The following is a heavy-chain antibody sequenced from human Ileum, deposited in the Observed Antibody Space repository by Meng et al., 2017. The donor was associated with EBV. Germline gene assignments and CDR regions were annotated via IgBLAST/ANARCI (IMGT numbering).Heavy chain of an antibody. CDR2: VYHDGAT. V-gene: IGHV4-4*02. CDR1: GDSVSGSDW. D-gene: IGHD3-10*01. CDR3: ARSSPIVRGLDY. Sequence: VQLQAAGPGLVKPSGSLSLTCAVSGDSVSGSDWWSWVRQPPGKGLEWIGEVYHDGATNYHPSLKSRVTISLDKSKNEVNLHLNSLTAADTAVYFCARSSPIVRGLDYWGQGTLVTVSS. J-gene: IGHJ4*02.